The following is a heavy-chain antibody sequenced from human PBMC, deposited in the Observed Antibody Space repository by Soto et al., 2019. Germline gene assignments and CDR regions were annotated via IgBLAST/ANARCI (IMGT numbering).Heavy chain of an antibody. CDR2: IIPIFATA. Sequence: QVQLVQSGAEVKKPGSSVKVSCKASGGTFSSYAINWVRQAXGQXXXXMGGIIPIFATADYAQKFQGRVTITADESTXXXXXXXXXXXXXXXXXXXXXXXXXXXXXYYGMDVWGQGTTVTVSS. V-gene: IGHV1-69*12. J-gene: IGHJ6*02. CDR3: XXXXXXXXXYYGMDV. CDR1: GGTFSSYA.